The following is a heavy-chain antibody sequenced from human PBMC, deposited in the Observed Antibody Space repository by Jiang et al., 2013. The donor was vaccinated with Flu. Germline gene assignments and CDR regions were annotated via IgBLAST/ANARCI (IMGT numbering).Heavy chain of an antibody. V-gene: IGHV1-2*02. J-gene: IGHJ4*02. CDR1: GYSFTGYY. CDR3: ARVSLTMVRGPIDH. D-gene: IGHD3-10*01. CDR2: FSPSTGDT. Sequence: SGAEVKDPGASVKVSCKASGYSFTGYYMHWVRQAPGQGLEWMGWFSPSTGDTKYAQSFQGRVTVTRDTSISTAYMELTRLTSDDTAVYYCARVSLTMVRGPIDHWGQGTLVTVSS.